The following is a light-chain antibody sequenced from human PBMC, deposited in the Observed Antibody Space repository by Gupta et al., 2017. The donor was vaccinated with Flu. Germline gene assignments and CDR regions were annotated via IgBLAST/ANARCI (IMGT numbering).Light chain of an antibody. Sequence: QSALTQPASVSGSLGQSITLSCTGSASDIGSYNLVSWYQQHPGKTPKVIIFEVNKRPSGISNRFSGSKSGNTASLTIFGLQAEDEADYYCCSFVTGTTYVFGPGTKVTVL. J-gene: IGLJ1*01. CDR2: EVN. V-gene: IGLV2-23*02. CDR3: CSFVTGTTYV. CDR1: ASDIGSYNL.